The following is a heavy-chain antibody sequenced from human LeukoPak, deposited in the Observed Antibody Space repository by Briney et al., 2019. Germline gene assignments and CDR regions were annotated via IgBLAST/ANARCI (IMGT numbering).Heavy chain of an antibody. D-gene: IGHD2-2*01. V-gene: IGHV4-4*09. CDR3: ARGSGYCSSTSCYVRGKFDP. CDR1: GGSISSYY. J-gene: IGHJ5*02. CDR2: IYTSGST. Sequence: SETLSLTCTVSGGSISSYYWSWIRQPPGKGLEWIGYIYTSGSTNYNPSLKSRVTISVDTSKNQFSLKLSSVTAADTAVYYCARGSGYCSSTSCYVRGKFDPWGQGTLVTVSS.